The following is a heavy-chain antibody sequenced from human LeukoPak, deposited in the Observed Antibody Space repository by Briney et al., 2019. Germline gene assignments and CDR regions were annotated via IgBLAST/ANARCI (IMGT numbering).Heavy chain of an antibody. D-gene: IGHD3-10*01. Sequence: GGSRRLSCAASGFTFSSYEMNWVRQAPGKGLEWVSYISSSGSTIYYADSVKGRFTISRDNAKNSLYLQMNSLRAEDTAVYYCARVPRITMVRGVFDYWGQGTLVTVSS. CDR1: GFTFSSYE. V-gene: IGHV3-48*03. CDR2: ISSSGSTI. J-gene: IGHJ4*02. CDR3: ARVPRITMVRGVFDY.